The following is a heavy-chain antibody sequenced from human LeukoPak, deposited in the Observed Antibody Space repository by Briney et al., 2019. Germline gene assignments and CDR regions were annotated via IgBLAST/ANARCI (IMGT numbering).Heavy chain of an antibody. CDR3: ARSSRYDIWTGYPY. CDR2: INANSGGT. D-gene: IGHD3-9*01. Sequence: EASVKVSFKASGYTFTGYYMHWVRQAPGQGLEWMGWINANSGGTNYAQKFQGRVTMTRDTSISTAYMELSRLRSDDTAVYYCARSSRYDIWTGYPYWGQGTLVTVSP. J-gene: IGHJ4*02. V-gene: IGHV1-2*02. CDR1: GYTFTGYY.